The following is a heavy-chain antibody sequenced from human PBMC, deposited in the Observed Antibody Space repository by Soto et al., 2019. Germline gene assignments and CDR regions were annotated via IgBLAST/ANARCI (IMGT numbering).Heavy chain of an antibody. CDR2: IIPILGIA. V-gene: IGHV1-69*02. D-gene: IGHD2-2*01. CDR3: ARGVVPAATYYYYYYMDV. CDR1: GGTFSSYT. Sequence: QVQLVQSGAEVKKPGSSVKVSCKASGGTFSSYTISWVRQAPGQGLEWMGRIIPILGIANYAQKFQGRVTITADKSTSTAYMELSSLRSEDTAVYYCARGVVPAATYYYYYYMDVWGKGTTVTVSS. J-gene: IGHJ6*03.